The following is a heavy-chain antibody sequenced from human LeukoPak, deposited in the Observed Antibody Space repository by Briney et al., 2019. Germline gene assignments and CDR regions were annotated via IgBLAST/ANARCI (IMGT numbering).Heavy chain of an antibody. J-gene: IGHJ5*02. CDR2: ISGGGGST. CDR1: GFTFGHYA. D-gene: IGHD3-10*01. CDR3: AKEISASGTIGNWFDP. V-gene: IGHV3-43*02. Sequence: GGSLRLSCAGSGFTFGHYAMHWVRQAPGQGLEWVSLISGGGGSTYYADSVKGRFTISRDNSKNSLYLQMNSLRIEDTALYYCAKEISASGTIGNWFDPWGQGTLVTVFS.